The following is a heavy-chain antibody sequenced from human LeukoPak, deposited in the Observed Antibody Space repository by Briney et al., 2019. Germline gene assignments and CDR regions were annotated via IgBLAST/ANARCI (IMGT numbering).Heavy chain of an antibody. CDR2: IIPILGIA. V-gene: IGHV1-69*04. Sequence: SVKVSCKASGGTFSSYAISWVRQAPGQGLEWMGRIIPILGIANYAQKFQGRVTITADKSTSTAYMELSSLRSEDTAVYYCARVGYCSGGSCPIDYWGQGTLVTVSS. CDR3: ARVGYCSGGSCPIDY. D-gene: IGHD2-15*01. CDR1: GGTFSSYA. J-gene: IGHJ4*02.